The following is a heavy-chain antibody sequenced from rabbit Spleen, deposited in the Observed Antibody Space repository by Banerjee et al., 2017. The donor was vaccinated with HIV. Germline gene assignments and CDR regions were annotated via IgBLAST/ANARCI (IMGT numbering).Heavy chain of an antibody. V-gene: IGHV1S45*01. Sequence: QQQLEESGGGLVKPGGTLTLTCKASGIDFSSYYYMCWVRQAPGKGLEWIACIYASSSGSTYYASWAKGRFTISKTSSTTVTLQMTSLTAADTATYFCAGTDDNNGGYYLWGPGTLVTVS. CDR3: AGTDDNNGGYYL. D-gene: IGHD1-1*01. J-gene: IGHJ4*01. CDR1: GIDFSSYYY. CDR2: IYASSSGST.